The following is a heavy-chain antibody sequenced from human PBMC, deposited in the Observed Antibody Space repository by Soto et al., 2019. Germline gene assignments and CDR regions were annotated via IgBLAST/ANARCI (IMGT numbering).Heavy chain of an antibody. J-gene: IGHJ3*02. CDR1: GFTFSDYY. V-gene: IGHV3-11*01. CDR2: ISSSGSTI. CDR3: ARDRPDYDFWSGYYSYWDAFDI. D-gene: IGHD3-3*01. Sequence: QVQLVESGGGLVKPGGSLRLSCAASGFTFSDYYMSWIRQAPGKGLEWVSYISSSGSTIYYADSVKGRFTISSDNAKNYLDLQMNSLRAEDTAVYYCARDRPDYDFWSGYYSYWDAFDIWGQGTMVTVSS.